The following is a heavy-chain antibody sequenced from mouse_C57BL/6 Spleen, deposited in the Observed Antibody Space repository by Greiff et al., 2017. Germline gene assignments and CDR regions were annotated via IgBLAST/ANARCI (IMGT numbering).Heavy chain of an antibody. Sequence: EVKLVESGPELVKPGASVKIPCKASGYTFTDYNMDWVKQSHGKSLEWIGDINPNNGGTIYNQKFKGKATLTVDKSSSTAYMELRSLTSEDTAVYYCASGSRGYFDVWGTGTTVTVSS. CDR2: INPNNGGT. D-gene: IGHD1-1*01. CDR1: GYTFTDYN. CDR3: ASGSRGYFDV. V-gene: IGHV1-18*01. J-gene: IGHJ1*03.